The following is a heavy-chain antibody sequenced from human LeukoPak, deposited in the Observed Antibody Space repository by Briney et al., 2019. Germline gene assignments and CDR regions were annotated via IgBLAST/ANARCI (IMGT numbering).Heavy chain of an antibody. Sequence: SETQSLTCTVSGGSFSTYYWSWIRQPPGKGLEWIGNIYYSGSTNYNPSLKSRVTISVDTSKNQFSLKLSSVTAADTAVYYCVRDSSSRGYFDYWGQGALVTVSS. CDR2: IYYSGST. J-gene: IGHJ4*02. CDR3: VRDSSSRGYFDY. CDR1: GGSFSTYY. D-gene: IGHD3-10*01. V-gene: IGHV4-59*01.